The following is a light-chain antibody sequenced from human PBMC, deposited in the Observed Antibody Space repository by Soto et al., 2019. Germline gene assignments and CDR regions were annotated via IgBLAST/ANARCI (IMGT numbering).Light chain of an antibody. CDR1: QSVSSN. CDR3: QQYGSSPRT. V-gene: IGKV3-20*01. Sequence: IVLAQSPATLSVSPGERATLFRRASQSVSSNLAWHQQRPGQAPRLLIYGASSRATGIPDRFSGSGSGTDFTLTISRLEPEDFAVYYCQQYGSSPRTFGQGTKVDIK. J-gene: IGKJ1*01. CDR2: GAS.